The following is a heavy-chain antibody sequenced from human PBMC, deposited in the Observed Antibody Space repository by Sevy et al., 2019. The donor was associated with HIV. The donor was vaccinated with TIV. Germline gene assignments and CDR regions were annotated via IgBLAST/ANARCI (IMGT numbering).Heavy chain of an antibody. CDR3: ARAGLLWFGELLSPLDY. Sequence: GGSLRLSCAASGFTFSSYSMNWGRQAPGKGLEWVSSISSSSSYIYYADSVKGRFTISRDNAKNSLYLQMNSLRAEDTALYYCARAGLLWFGELLSPLDYWGQGTLVTVSS. CDR1: GFTFSSYS. J-gene: IGHJ4*02. CDR2: ISSSSSYI. D-gene: IGHD3-10*01. V-gene: IGHV3-21*01.